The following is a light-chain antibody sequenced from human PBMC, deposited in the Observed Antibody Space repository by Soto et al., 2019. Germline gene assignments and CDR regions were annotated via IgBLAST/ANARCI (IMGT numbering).Light chain of an antibody. CDR3: QQYENYWT. J-gene: IGKJ1*01. CDR2: DAS. V-gene: IGKV1-5*01. CDR1: QIISSW. Sequence: DIQMTQSRSTLSASVGDSVTITCRDSQIISSWLALYQQKPGKAPKLLIYDASNLDSLVPSRFSGSGSGTEFSLTISNLQPDDCATYYCQQYENYWTIGQGTKVDIK.